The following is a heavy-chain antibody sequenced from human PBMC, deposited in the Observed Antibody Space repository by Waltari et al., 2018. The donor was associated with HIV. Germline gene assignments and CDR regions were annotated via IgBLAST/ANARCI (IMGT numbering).Heavy chain of an antibody. J-gene: IGHJ4*02. Sequence: QVQLQESGPGLVKPSGTLSLTCAVSGGSISSSNWWSWVRQPPGKGLEWIGEIYHSGSTNYNPSLKSRVTISVDKSKNQFSLKLSSVTAADTAVYYCARAEPPKVSGSYRYTYAYWGQGTLVTVSS. D-gene: IGHD3-16*02. CDR1: GGSISSSNW. CDR3: ARAEPPKVSGSYRYTYAY. V-gene: IGHV4-4*02. CDR2: IYHSGST.